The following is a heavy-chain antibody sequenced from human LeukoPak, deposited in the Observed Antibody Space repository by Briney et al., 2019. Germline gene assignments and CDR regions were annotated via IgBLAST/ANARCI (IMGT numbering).Heavy chain of an antibody. CDR3: ARDLGAPTGNWFDP. D-gene: IGHD4/OR15-4a*01. Sequence: GGSLRLSCAASGFTFGSYAMSWVRQAPGKGLEWVSAISGSGGSTYYADSVKGRFTISRDNSKNTLYLQMNSLRAEDTAVYYCARDLGAPTGNWFDPWGQGTLVTVSS. CDR2: ISGSGGST. J-gene: IGHJ5*02. CDR1: GFTFGSYA. V-gene: IGHV3-23*01.